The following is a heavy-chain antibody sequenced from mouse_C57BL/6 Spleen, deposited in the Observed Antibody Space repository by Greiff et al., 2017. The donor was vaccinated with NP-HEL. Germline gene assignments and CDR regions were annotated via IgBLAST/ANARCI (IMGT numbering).Heavy chain of an antibody. V-gene: IGHV14-1*01. J-gene: IGHJ4*01. CDR1: GFNIKDYY. Sequence: EVQLQQSGAELVRPGASVKLSCTASGFNIKDYYMHWVKQRPEQGLEWIGRIDPEDGDTEYAPKFQGKATMTADTSSNTAYLQLSSLTSEDTAVYYCTHYYYGSRGYYAMDYWGQGTSVTVSS. CDR2: IDPEDGDT. D-gene: IGHD1-1*01. CDR3: THYYYGSRGYYAMDY.